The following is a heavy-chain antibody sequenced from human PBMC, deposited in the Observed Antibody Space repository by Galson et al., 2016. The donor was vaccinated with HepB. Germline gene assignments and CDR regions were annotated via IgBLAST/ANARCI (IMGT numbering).Heavy chain of an antibody. Sequence: LSLTCTVSGGSISSRSYYWGWIRQPPGKGLDWSGSIFYSRSTYYNPSLKSRVTISGDTSKNQFSLKVSSVTAADTAVYYCARQGGADYSYAMDVWGQGTTVTVSS. V-gene: IGHV4-39*01. CDR1: GGSISSRSYY. D-gene: IGHD1-26*01. CDR2: IFYSRST. J-gene: IGHJ6*02. CDR3: ARQGGADYSYAMDV.